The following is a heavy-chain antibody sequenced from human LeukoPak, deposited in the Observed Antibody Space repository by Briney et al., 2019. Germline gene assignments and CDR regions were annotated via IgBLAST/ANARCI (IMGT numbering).Heavy chain of an antibody. D-gene: IGHD3-9*01. CDR2: IYSGGST. J-gene: IGHJ4*02. V-gene: IGHV3-66*01. Sequence: GGSLRLSCAASGFTVSNNYMTWVRQAPGKGLEWVSVIYSGGSTYYADSVKGRFTISRDISENTLHLQMNSLRAEDTAVYYCARDLLYFDNNFRGQGTLVTVSS. CDR3: ARDLLYFDNNF. CDR1: GFTVSNNY.